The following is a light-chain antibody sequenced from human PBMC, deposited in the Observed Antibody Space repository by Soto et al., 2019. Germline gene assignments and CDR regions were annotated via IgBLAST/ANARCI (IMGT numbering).Light chain of an antibody. J-gene: IGKJ1*01. CDR1: QSVRSN. CDR2: GAS. CDR3: QQYNNWPLTWT. V-gene: IGKV3-15*01. Sequence: EIVMTQSPATLSVSPGERATLSCRASQSVRSNLAWYQQKPGQAPRLLIYGASTRATGSPARFSGSGSGTDFTLTISSLQSEDFAVYYCQQYNNWPLTWTFGQGTKVEIK.